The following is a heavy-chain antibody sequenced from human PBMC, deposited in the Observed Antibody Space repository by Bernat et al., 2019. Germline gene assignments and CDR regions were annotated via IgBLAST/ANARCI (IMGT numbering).Heavy chain of an antibody. J-gene: IGHJ4*02. CDR1: GFTFGDYA. CDR2: IRSKAYGGTT. Sequence: EVQLVESGGGLVQSGRSLRLSCTASGFTFGDYAMSWFRQAPGKGLEWVGFIRSKAYGGTTEYAASVKGRFTISRDDSKSIAYLQMNSLKTEDTAVYYCTRPSYDILTGYYNPPVYWGQGTLVTVSS. D-gene: IGHD3-9*01. V-gene: IGHV3-49*03. CDR3: TRPSYDILTGYYNPPVY.